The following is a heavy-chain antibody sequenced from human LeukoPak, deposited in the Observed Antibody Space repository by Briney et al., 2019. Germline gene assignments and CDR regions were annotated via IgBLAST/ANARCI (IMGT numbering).Heavy chain of an antibody. CDR1: GYTFTSYG. Sequence: ASVKVSCKASGYTFTSYGISWVRQAPGQGLEWMGWISAYNGNTNYAQKLQGRVTMTTDTSTSTAYMELRSLRSDDTAVYYCARNAFWFSSGTEPYYYYYMDVWGKGTTVTVSS. D-gene: IGHD6-19*01. CDR2: ISAYNGNT. V-gene: IGHV1-18*01. J-gene: IGHJ6*03. CDR3: ARNAFWFSSGTEPYYYYYMDV.